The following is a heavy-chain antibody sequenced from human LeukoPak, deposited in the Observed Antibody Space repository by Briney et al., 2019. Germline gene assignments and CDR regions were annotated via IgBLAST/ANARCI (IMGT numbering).Heavy chain of an antibody. Sequence: GASVKVSCKASGGTFNSYAISWVRQAPGQGLEWMGGIIPIFGTANYAQKLQGRVTITTDESTSTAYMELSSLRSDDTAVYYCARIAAAAGTGYFDYWGQGTLVTVSS. V-gene: IGHV1-69*05. CDR2: IIPIFGTA. CDR3: ARIAAAAGTGYFDY. J-gene: IGHJ4*02. D-gene: IGHD6-13*01. CDR1: GGTFNSYA.